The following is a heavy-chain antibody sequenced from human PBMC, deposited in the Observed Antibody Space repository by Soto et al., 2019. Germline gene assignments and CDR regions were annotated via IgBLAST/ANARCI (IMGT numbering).Heavy chain of an antibody. CDR1: GGSIDTYY. CDR2: ISHTGTT. CDR3: ARLIRGAAAAFDS. Sequence: VQLQESGPGLVKPSETLSLTCTVSGGSIDTYYWSWIRQPPGKGLEYIGYISHTGTTDSNPSLKSRVTLSIDTSKNQFSLNLSSVTPSDTASYYCARLIRGAAAAFDSWGQGSLVTVSS. J-gene: IGHJ4*02. D-gene: IGHD6-25*01. V-gene: IGHV4-59*08.